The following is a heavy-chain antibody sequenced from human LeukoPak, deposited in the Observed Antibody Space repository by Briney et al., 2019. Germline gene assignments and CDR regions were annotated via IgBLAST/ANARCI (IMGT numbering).Heavy chain of an antibody. J-gene: IGHJ4*02. CDR2: ISASAGSA. CDR3: AKGYSEDILSYFDY. V-gene: IGHV3-23*01. CDR1: GFTFSNYA. Sequence: GGSLRLSCEVSGFTFSNYAMNWVRQAPGKGLEWVSSISASAGSAVYGDSVKGRFTISRDNSKNTLYLQMNSLRAEDTAVYYCAKGYSEDILSYFDYWGQGTLVTVSS. D-gene: IGHD3-9*01.